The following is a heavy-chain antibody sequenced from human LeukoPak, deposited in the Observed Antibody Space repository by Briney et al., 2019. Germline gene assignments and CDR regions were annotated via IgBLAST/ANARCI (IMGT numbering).Heavy chain of an antibody. J-gene: IGHJ6*03. CDR3: AKMSETGTTRGYMDV. V-gene: IGHV3-23*01. CDR2: ISGSGGST. D-gene: IGHD1-1*01. CDR1: GFTFSSYA. Sequence: GGSLRLSCAASGFTFSSYAMSWVRQAPGKGLEWVSAISGSGGSTYYADSVKGRFTIPRDNSKNTLYLQMNSLRAEDTAVYYCAKMSETGTTRGYMDVWGKGTTVTVSS.